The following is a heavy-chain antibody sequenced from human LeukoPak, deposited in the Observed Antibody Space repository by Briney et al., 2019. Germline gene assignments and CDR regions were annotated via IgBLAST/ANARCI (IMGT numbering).Heavy chain of an antibody. D-gene: IGHD3-3*01. J-gene: IGHJ3*02. Sequence: GGSLRLSXAASGFTFSSYEMNWVRQAQGKGPEWVSYISSSGSTIYYADSVKGRFTISRDNAKNSLYLQMNSLRAEDTAVYYCARSGTPLITIFGVVPPPTFDIWGQGTMVTVSS. V-gene: IGHV3-48*03. CDR2: ISSSGSTI. CDR1: GFTFSSYE. CDR3: ARSGTPLITIFGVVPPPTFDI.